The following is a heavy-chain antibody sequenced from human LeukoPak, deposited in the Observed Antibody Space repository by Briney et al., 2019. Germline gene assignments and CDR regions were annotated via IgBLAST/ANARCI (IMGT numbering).Heavy chain of an antibody. J-gene: IGHJ4*02. Sequence: GGSLRLSCEPSGFTFSTYRVRWVRQARGEGLEWVANIRQDGSEKWYVDSVKGRCTISRDNAKNSLYLQMNSLRAEDSGVYYCARDGGSWYVGYWGQGTLVTVSS. D-gene: IGHD6-13*01. CDR3: ARDGGSWYVGY. CDR2: IRQDGSEK. V-gene: IGHV3-7*01. CDR1: GFTFSTYR.